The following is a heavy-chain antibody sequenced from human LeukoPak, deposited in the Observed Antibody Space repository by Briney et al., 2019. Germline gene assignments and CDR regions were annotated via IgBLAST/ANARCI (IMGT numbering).Heavy chain of an antibody. V-gene: IGHV1-46*01. D-gene: IGHD3-16*02. CDR3: ARESFIDY. Sequence: ASVKVSCKASGGTFSSYAISWVRQAPGQGLEWMGIINPSGGGTSYAQKFQGRVTMTRDTSTSTVYMELSSLRSEDTAVYYCARESFIDYWGQGTLVTVSS. CDR2: INPSGGGT. J-gene: IGHJ4*02. CDR1: GGTFSSYA.